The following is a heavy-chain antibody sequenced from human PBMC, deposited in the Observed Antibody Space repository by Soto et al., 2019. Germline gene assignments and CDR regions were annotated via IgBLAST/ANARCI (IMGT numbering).Heavy chain of an antibody. V-gene: IGHV1-18*01. Sequence: ASVKVSCKASGYTFASYGISWVRQAPGQGLEWMGWISAYNGNTNYAQKLQGRVTMTTDTSTSTAYMELRSLRSDDTAVYYCARDFYVSPGELNAFDIWGQGTMVTVS. D-gene: IGHD1-26*01. CDR1: GYTFASYG. J-gene: IGHJ3*02. CDR3: ARDFYVSPGELNAFDI. CDR2: ISAYNGNT.